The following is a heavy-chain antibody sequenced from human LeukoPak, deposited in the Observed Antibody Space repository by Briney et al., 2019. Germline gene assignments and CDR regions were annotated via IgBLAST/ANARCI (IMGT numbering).Heavy chain of an antibody. CDR3: ARVRGYYFDY. CDR1: GYSFTTYW. CDR2: IDPGDSYT. J-gene: IGHJ4*02. V-gene: IGHV5-10-1*01. Sequence: GESLRISCKGSGYSFTTYWIIWVRQMPGKGLEWMGRIDPGDSYTNYSPSFQGRVTISIDKSISTAYLQSSSLKASDTAMYYCARVRGYYFDYWGQGTLVTVSS. D-gene: IGHD3-10*01.